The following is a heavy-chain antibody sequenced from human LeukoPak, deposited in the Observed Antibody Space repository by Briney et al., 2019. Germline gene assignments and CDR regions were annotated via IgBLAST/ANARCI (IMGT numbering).Heavy chain of an antibody. Sequence: GESLKISCKGSGYSFTSYWIGWVRQMPGKGLEWMGIIYPGDSDTRYSPSFQGQVTISADKSISTAYLQWSSLKASDTAMYYCARAREDYHDSSGYPTPFDPWGQGTLVTVSS. V-gene: IGHV5-51*01. D-gene: IGHD3-22*01. J-gene: IGHJ5*02. CDR1: GYSFTSYW. CDR3: ARAREDYHDSSGYPTPFDP. CDR2: IYPGDSDT.